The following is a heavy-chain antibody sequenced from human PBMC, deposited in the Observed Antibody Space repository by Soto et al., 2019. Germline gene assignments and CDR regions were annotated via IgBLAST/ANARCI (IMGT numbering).Heavy chain of an antibody. CDR2: ISGSGDRA. CDR1: GFTFSSYG. V-gene: IGHV3-23*01. CDR3: AKEMIASTLADFFDY. D-gene: IGHD2-21*01. J-gene: IGHJ4*02. Sequence: GGSLRLSCAASGFTFSSYGMHWVRQAPGKGLEWVSTISGSGDRAFYADPVKGRFTISRDNSKNTLYLQMNSLSAEDTAIYYCAKEMIASTLADFFDYWGQGILVTVSS.